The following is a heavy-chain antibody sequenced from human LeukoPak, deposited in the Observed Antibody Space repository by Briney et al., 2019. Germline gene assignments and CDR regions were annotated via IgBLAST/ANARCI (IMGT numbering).Heavy chain of an antibody. CDR2: ISYDGSNK. CDR1: GFTFSSYG. D-gene: IGHD3-22*01. CDR3: AKDIYGGLVVVITGAFDI. V-gene: IGHV3-30*18. Sequence: GGSLRLSCAASGFTFSSYGMHWVRQAPGKGLEWVAVISYDGSNKYYADSVKGRFTISRDNSRNTLYLQMNSLRAEDTAVYYCAKDIYGGLVVVITGAFDIWGQGTMVTVSS. J-gene: IGHJ3*02.